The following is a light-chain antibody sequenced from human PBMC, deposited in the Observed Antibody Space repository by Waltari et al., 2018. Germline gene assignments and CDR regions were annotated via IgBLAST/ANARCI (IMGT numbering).Light chain of an antibody. CDR1: QSISSW. V-gene: IGKV1-5*03. Sequence: DIQMTQSPSTLSASVGDRVTITCRARQSISSWLAWYQQKPGKAPKLLIYKAPSLESGVPSRFSGSGSGTEFTLTISSLQPDDFATYYCQQYNSYSLTFGQGTKVEIK. CDR3: QQYNSYSLT. J-gene: IGKJ1*01. CDR2: KAP.